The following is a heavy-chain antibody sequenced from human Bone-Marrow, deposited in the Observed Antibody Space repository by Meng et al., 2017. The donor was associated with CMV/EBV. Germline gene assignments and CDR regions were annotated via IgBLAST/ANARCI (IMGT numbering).Heavy chain of an antibody. J-gene: IGHJ3*02. D-gene: IGHD1-26*01. CDR1: GFTFSSYS. V-gene: IGHV3-48*01. CDR2: ISSSSSTI. CDR3: AKTRSGSYSIGAFDI. Sequence: GESLKISCAASGFTFSSYSMNWVRQAPGKGLEWVSYISSSSSTIYYADSVKGRFAISRDNSKNTLYLQMNSLRAEDTAVYYCAKTRSGSYSIGAFDIWGQGTMVTVSS.